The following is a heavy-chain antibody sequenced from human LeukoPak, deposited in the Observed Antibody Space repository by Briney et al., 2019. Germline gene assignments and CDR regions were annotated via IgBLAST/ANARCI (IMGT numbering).Heavy chain of an antibody. CDR1: GFTFSDYY. CDR3: ARVPPTYSNYMDV. CDR2: ISSSGSTR. J-gene: IGHJ6*03. V-gene: IGHV3-11*01. D-gene: IGHD4-11*01. Sequence: GGSLRLSCAASGFTFSDYYMSWIRQAPGKGLEWVSDISSSGSTRYYADSVKGRFTISRDNAKNSLCLQMNSLRAEDTAEYYCARVPPTYSNYMDVWGKGTTVTVSS.